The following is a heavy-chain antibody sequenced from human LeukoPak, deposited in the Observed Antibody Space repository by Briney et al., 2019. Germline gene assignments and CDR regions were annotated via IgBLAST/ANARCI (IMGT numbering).Heavy chain of an antibody. CDR1: GFTFSSYA. Sequence: GGSLRLSCAASGFTFSSYAMSWVRQAPGKGLEWVSGISSSGDNTYYADSVKGRFTISRDNSKNTLYVQVNSLGTEDTAAYYCAKGSYYDSSGSFYFDYWGQGTLVTVSS. J-gene: IGHJ4*02. D-gene: IGHD3-22*01. V-gene: IGHV3-23*01. CDR2: ISSSGDNT. CDR3: AKGSYYDSSGSFYFDY.